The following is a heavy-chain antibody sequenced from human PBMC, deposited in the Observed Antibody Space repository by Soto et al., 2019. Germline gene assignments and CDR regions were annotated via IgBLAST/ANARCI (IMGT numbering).Heavy chain of an antibody. CDR1: GGSISSHY. CDR2: IYYSGST. Sequence: SETLSLTCTVSGGSISSHYWSWIRQPPGKGLEWIGYIYYSGSTNYNPSLKSRVTISVDTSKNQFSLKLSSVTAADTAVYYYARDYTAMGELDYWGQGTLVTVSS. V-gene: IGHV4-59*11. D-gene: IGHD5-18*01. J-gene: IGHJ4*02. CDR3: ARDYTAMGELDY.